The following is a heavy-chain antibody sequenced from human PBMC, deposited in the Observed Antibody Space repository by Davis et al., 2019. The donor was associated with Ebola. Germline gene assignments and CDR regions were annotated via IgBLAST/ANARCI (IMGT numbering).Heavy chain of an antibody. CDR1: GYSFTSYW. D-gene: IGHD2-2*01. CDR2: IDPSDSYT. V-gene: IGHV5-10-1*01. CDR3: ARLFPTPDVPAAITDYYYYMDV. Sequence: GESLKISCKGSGYSFTSYWISWVRQMPGKGLEWMGRIDPSDSYTNYSPSFQGHVTISADKSISTAYLQWSSLKASDTAMYYCARLFPTPDVPAAITDYYYYMDVWGKGTTVTVSS. J-gene: IGHJ6*03.